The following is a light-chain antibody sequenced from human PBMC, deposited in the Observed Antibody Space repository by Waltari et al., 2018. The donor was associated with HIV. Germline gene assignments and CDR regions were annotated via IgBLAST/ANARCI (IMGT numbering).Light chain of an antibody. V-gene: IGLV2-23*01. Sequence: QSALTQPASVSGSPGQSITISCTGTSSDVGSYNVVSGYQQHPGKAPKLMIYEDNKRPSGVSNRFSGSKSGNTASLTISGLQAEDEADYYCCSYTGSTTWVFGGGTKLTVL. J-gene: IGLJ3*02. CDR2: EDN. CDR1: SSDVGSYNV. CDR3: CSYTGSTTWV.